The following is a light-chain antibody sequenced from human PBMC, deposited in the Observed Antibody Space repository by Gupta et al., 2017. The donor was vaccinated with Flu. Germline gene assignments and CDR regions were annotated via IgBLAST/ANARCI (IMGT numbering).Light chain of an antibody. J-gene: IGKJ2*01. CDR3: PHDDCPPLT. CDR2: VSS. V-gene: IGKV3-20*01. CDR1: QSVSTY. Sequence: EIVLTQSPGTLSLSPGERATLSCRASQSVSTYLAWYQQKPGQAPRRLCYVSSNMATGIPDRFSGSGSGTDFTLTISRLEPVDFSVYYCPHDDCPPLTFGHGTNLEIK.